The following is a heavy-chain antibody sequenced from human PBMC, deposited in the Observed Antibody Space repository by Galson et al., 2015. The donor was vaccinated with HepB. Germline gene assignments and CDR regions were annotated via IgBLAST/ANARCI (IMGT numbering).Heavy chain of an antibody. CDR3: ARSYDSPPYYFDY. D-gene: IGHD3-22*01. J-gene: IGHJ4*02. CDR2: IIPIFGTA. Sequence: SVKVSCKASGGTFSSYAISWVRQAPGQGLEWMGGIIPIFGTANYAQKFQGRVTITADESTSTAYMELSSLRSEDTAVYYCARSYDSPPYYFDYWGQGTLVTVSS. CDR1: GGTFSSYA. V-gene: IGHV1-69*13.